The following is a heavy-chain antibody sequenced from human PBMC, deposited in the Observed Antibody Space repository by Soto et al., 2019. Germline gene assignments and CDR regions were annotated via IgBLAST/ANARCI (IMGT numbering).Heavy chain of an antibody. D-gene: IGHD2-21*02. V-gene: IGHV1-8*01. CDR2: MNPNSGNT. J-gene: IGHJ6*02. CDR1: GYTFTSYD. Sequence: ASVKVSCKASGYTFTSYDINWVRQATGQGLEWMGWMNPNSGNTGYAQKFQGRVTMTRNTSISTAYMELSSLRSEDTAVYYWARGGWHIVVVTAIYYGMDVCGQGTTVTVSS. CDR3: ARGGWHIVVVTAIYYGMDV.